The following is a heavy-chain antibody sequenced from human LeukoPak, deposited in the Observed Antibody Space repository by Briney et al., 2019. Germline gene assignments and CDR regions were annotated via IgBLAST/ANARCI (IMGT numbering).Heavy chain of an antibody. Sequence: RTSETLSLTCTVSGGSISSGSYYWSWIRQPAGKGLEWIGRIYTSGSTNYNPSLKSRVTISVDTSKNQFSLKLSSVTAADTAVYYCARETMIISKYVWGSYRHSWYFDYWGQGTLVTVSS. CDR1: GGSISSGSYY. CDR2: IYTSGST. V-gene: IGHV4-61*02. D-gene: IGHD3-16*02. CDR3: ARETMIISKYVWGSYRHSWYFDY. J-gene: IGHJ4*02.